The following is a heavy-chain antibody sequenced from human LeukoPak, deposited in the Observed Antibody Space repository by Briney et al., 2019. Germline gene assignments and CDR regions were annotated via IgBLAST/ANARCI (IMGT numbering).Heavy chain of an antibody. CDR1: GSPFGRQT. CDR3: ATARESTYTYWLGWYYH. D-gene: IGHD3-22*01. Sequence: GGSLRVFWVASGSPFGRQTMGFVRQAPGKGLEWVSTISNNGGSTYYADSVKGQFTISRDNSKNTLYLQMNSLRAEDPAVYYCATARESTYTYWLGWYYHWGQGTLVTVSS. CDR2: ISNNGGST. V-gene: IGHV3-23*01. J-gene: IGHJ5*02.